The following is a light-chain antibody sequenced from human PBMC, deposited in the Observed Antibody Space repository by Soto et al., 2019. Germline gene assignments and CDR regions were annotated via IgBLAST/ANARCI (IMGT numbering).Light chain of an antibody. CDR1: QSISSSY. CDR2: GAS. Sequence: EIVLTQSPGTLSLSPGERATLSCRASQSISSSYLAWYQQRPGQAPRLLIYGASSRTTGTPDRFSGSGSGTHFTLTISRLEPEDFAVYYCQQRKTFGQGTNLEIK. CDR3: QQRKT. V-gene: IGKV3-20*01. J-gene: IGKJ2*01.